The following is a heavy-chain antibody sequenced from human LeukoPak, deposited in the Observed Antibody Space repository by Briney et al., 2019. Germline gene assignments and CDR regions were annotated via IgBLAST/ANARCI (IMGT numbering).Heavy chain of an antibody. J-gene: IGHJ4*02. CDR1: GGTFSSYA. Sequence: SVKVSCKASGGTFSSYAISWVRQAPGQGLEWMGGIIPIFGTANYAQKFQGRVTITADESTSTAYMELSSLRSEDTAVYYCARHLDIVAPFDYWGQGTLVTVSS. CDR2: IIPIFGTA. V-gene: IGHV1-69*13. D-gene: IGHD5-12*01. CDR3: ARHLDIVAPFDY.